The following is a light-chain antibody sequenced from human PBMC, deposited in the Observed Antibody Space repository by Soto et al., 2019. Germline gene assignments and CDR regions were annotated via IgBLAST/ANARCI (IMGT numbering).Light chain of an antibody. CDR2: DAS. V-gene: IGKV3-11*01. Sequence: EIVLTQSPATLSLSPGERATLSCRASQSVSSYLAWYQQKPGQAPRLLIYDASNRATGIPARFSGSGSGTDFTLTISILEPEDFAVYYCQHRSNWPRTFGPGTKVDIK. CDR1: QSVSSY. J-gene: IGKJ3*01. CDR3: QHRSNWPRT.